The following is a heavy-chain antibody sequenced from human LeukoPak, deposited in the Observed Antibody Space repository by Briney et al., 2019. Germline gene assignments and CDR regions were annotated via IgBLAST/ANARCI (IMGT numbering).Heavy chain of an antibody. Sequence: SETLSLTCTVSGGSISSSSYYWGWIRQPPGKGLEWIGSIYYSGSTYYNPSLKSRVTISVDTSKNQFSLKLSSVTAADTAVYYCARDNPRASVAPWGLGTLVTVSS. CDR2: IYYSGST. CDR1: GGSISSSSYY. CDR3: ARDNPRASVAP. J-gene: IGHJ5*02. V-gene: IGHV4-39*07. D-gene: IGHD1-14*01.